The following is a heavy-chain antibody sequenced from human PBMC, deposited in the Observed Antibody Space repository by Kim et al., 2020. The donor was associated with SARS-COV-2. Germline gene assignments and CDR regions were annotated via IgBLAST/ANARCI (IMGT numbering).Heavy chain of an antibody. Sequence: ASVKVSCEASGYTFTSYAMHWVRQAPGQRLEWMGWINAGNGNTKYSQKFQGRVTITRDTSASTAYMELSSLRSEDTAVYYCARDRGDNWNDPGAFDIWGQGTMVTVSS. CDR1: GYTFTSYA. D-gene: IGHD1-1*01. J-gene: IGHJ3*02. V-gene: IGHV1-3*01. CDR3: ARDRGDNWNDPGAFDI. CDR2: INAGNGNT.